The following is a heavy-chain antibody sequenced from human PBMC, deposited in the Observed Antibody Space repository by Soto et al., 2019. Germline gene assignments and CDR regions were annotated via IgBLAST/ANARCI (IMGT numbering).Heavy chain of an antibody. CDR1: GFTFSSYA. V-gene: IGHV3-23*01. CDR2: ISGSGGST. CDR3: AKEPVPAAYCSDY. D-gene: IGHD2-2*01. Sequence: GGSLRLSCAASGFTFSSYAMSWVRQAPGKGLEWVSAISGSGGSTYYADSVKGRFIISRDNSKNTLYLQMNSLRADDTAVDSCAKEPVPAAYCSDYWGQGTLVTVSS. J-gene: IGHJ4*02.